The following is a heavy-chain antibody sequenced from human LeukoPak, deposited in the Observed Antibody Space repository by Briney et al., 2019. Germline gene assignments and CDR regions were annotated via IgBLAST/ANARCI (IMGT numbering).Heavy chain of an antibody. CDR3: AKDWGGRGCCGDYFDY. J-gene: IGHJ4*02. D-gene: IGHD6-19*01. Sequence: PGGSLRLSCAASGFTFSSYSMNWVRRAPGKGLEWVSCISSSSSTIYYADSVKGRFTISRDNSKNTVSLQMNSLRSGDTAVYYCAKDWGGRGCCGDYFDYWGQGSLVTVSS. CDR1: GFTFSSYS. V-gene: IGHV3-48*01. CDR2: ISSSSSTI.